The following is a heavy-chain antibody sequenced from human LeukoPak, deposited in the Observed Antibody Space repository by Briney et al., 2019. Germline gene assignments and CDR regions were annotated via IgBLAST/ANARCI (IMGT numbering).Heavy chain of an antibody. CDR2: INPNSGGT. CDR3: ARGGTVTTPYFDY. Sequence: ASVKVSCKASGYAFTGYYMHRVRQAPGQGLEWMGWINPNSGGTNYAQKFQGRVTMTRDTSTSTAYMELSRLRSDDTAVYYCARGGTVTTPYFDYWGQGTLVTVSS. D-gene: IGHD4-17*01. J-gene: IGHJ4*02. V-gene: IGHV1-2*02. CDR1: GYAFTGYY.